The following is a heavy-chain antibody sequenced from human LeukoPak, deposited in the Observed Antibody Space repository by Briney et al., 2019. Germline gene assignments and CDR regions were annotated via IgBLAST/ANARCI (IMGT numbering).Heavy chain of an antibody. J-gene: IGHJ3*02. D-gene: IGHD3-9*01. CDR1: GYTFTSYY. Sequence: GASVKVSCKASGYTFTSYYMHWVRQAPGQGLEWMGIINPSGGSTSYAQKFQGRVTMTRDTSTSTVYMELSSLRSEDTAVYYCARDQWARDYDILTGYLTSDAFDIWGQGTMVTASS. V-gene: IGHV1-46*01. CDR2: INPSGGST. CDR3: ARDQWARDYDILTGYLTSDAFDI.